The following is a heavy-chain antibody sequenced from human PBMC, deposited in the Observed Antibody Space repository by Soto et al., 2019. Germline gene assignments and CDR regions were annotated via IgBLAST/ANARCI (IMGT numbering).Heavy chain of an antibody. J-gene: IGHJ4*02. CDR3: APYYYDSSGYYVGY. D-gene: IGHD3-22*01. CDR2: IIPIFGTA. CDR1: GGTFSSYA. Sequence: SVKVSCKASGGTFSSYAISWVRQAPGQGLEWMGGIIPIFGTANYAQKFQGRVTITADESTSTAYMELSSLRSEDTAVYYCAPYYYDSSGYYVGYWGQGTQVTVSS. V-gene: IGHV1-69*13.